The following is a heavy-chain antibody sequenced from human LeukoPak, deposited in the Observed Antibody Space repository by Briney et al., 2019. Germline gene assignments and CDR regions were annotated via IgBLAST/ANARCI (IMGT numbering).Heavy chain of an antibody. V-gene: IGHV1-2*02. Sequence: ASVKVSCKASGYTFTGYYVHWVRQAPGQGLEWMGWINPNSGGTNYAQKFQGRVTMTRDTSISTAYMELSRLRSDDTAVYYCARDRRSSSWVDYWGQGTLVTVSS. CDR2: INPNSGGT. CDR1: GYTFTGYY. D-gene: IGHD6-13*01. J-gene: IGHJ4*02. CDR3: ARDRRSSSWVDY.